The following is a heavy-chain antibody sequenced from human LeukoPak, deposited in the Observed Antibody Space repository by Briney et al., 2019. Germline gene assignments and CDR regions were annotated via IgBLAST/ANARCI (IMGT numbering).Heavy chain of an antibody. CDR1: GFPFRSYA. V-gene: IGHV3-23*01. J-gene: IGHJ4*02. CDR2: ISGSA. Sequence: GGSLRLSCAASGFPFRSYAMTWVRQAPGKGLEWVSTISGSAYYADTVKGRFTISRDNSKNTLYLQMNSLRVEDSAVYYCAKDYSGSYTNLDYWGQGTLVTVST. D-gene: IGHD1-26*01. CDR3: AKDYSGSYTNLDY.